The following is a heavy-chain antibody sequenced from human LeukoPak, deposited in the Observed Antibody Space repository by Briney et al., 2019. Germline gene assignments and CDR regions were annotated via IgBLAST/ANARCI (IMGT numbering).Heavy chain of an antibody. CDR3: ARDIVATMMPIY. V-gene: IGHV3-33*01. Sequence: PGGSLRLSCAASGFTFSSYGMHWVRQAPGKGLEWVAVIWYDGSNKYYADSVKGRFTISRDNSKNTLYLQMNSLRAEDTAVYYCARDIVATMMPIYWGQGTLVTVSS. CDR2: IWYDGSNK. J-gene: IGHJ4*02. CDR1: GFTFSSYG. D-gene: IGHD5-12*01.